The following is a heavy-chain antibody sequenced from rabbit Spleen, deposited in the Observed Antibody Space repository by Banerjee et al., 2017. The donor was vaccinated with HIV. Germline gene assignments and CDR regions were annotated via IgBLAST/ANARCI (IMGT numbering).Heavy chain of an antibody. V-gene: IGHV1S45*01. J-gene: IGHJ2*01. CDR3: ARGYSNGNGFDP. CDR2: INTSTGRP. CDR1: GFSLSNTYY. D-gene: IGHD7-1*01. Sequence: QEQLVESGGGLVKPEGSLTLACTASGFSLSNTYYMCWVRQAPGKGLEWIACINTSTGRPVYATWASGRFTISRTSSTTVTLRMTSLTAADRATYFCARGYSNGNGFDPWGPGTLVTVS.